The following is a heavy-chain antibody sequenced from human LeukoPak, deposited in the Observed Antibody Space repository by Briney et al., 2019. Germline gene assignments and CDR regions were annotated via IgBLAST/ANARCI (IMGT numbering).Heavy chain of an antibody. V-gene: IGHV1-18*01. CDR1: GYTFTNYG. J-gene: IGHJ4*02. CDR2: ISVYNGHT. CDR3: ARVRRSFDY. D-gene: IGHD3-10*01. Sequence: ASVKVPCKASGYTFTNYGINWVRQAPGQGLEGMRWISVYNGHTNYAQKLQGRVTMTTDTSTSSAYRELRSLRSDDTAVYFCARVRRSFDYWGQGTLATVSS.